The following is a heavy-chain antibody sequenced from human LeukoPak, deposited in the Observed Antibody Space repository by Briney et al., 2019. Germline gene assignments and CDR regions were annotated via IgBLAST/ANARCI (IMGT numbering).Heavy chain of an antibody. CDR3: GTSRSRTSGFDY. Sequence: GGSLRLSCAASGFTVSINYLNWVRQAPGKGLESVSVINNDSSTYDADCVKGRFTSSRDNSKNTLYLQMNSLRVDDTAVYYCGTSRSRTSGFDYWGQGTLVTVSS. J-gene: IGHJ4*02. V-gene: IGHV3-53*01. CDR1: GFTVSINY. D-gene: IGHD2-8*02. CDR2: INNDSST.